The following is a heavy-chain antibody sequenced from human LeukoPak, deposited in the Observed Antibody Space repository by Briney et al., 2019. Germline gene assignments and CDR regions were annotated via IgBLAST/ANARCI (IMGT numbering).Heavy chain of an antibody. V-gene: IGHV4-61*01. J-gene: IGHJ4*02. CDR1: GGSVSSGSYY. CDR2: SHYSGSA. CDR3: ARDMGAPDYGSYSVDY. D-gene: IGHD4-23*01. Sequence: SETLSLTCTVSGGSVSSGSYYWRWIRQPPGRGLEWIAYSHYSGSAAYNPSLKSRVTISRDMSTNQFSLKMTSVTAADTAVYFCARDMGAPDYGSYSVDYWGQGTLVTVSS.